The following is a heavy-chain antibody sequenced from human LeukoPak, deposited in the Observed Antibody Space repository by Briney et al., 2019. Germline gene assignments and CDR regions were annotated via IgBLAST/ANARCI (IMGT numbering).Heavy chain of an antibody. D-gene: IGHD2-2*01. CDR3: ARGEGCSSTSCYYMAY. V-gene: IGHV4-30-4*08. CDR2: IYYSGST. J-gene: IGHJ4*02. Sequence: PSQTLSLTCTVSGGSISSGDYYWSWIRQPPGKGLEWIGYIYYSGSTYYNPSLKSRVTISVDTSKNQFSLKLSSVTAADTAVYYCARGEGCSSTSCYYMAYWGQGTLVTVSS. CDR1: GGSISSGDYY.